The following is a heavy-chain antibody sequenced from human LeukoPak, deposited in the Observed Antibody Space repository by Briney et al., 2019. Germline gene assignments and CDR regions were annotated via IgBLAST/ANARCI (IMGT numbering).Heavy chain of an antibody. CDR1: GYTFSGYY. CDR2: INPNSGGT. J-gene: IGHJ4*02. V-gene: IGHV1-2*02. CDR3: ARLGYSSGSDY. Sequence: ASVEVSCKASGYTFSGYYMHWVRQAPGQGLEWMGWINPNSGGTNYAQKFQGRVTMTRDTSISTAYMEMRRLRSDDTAVYYCARLGYSSGSDYWGQGTLVTVSS. D-gene: IGHD6-19*01.